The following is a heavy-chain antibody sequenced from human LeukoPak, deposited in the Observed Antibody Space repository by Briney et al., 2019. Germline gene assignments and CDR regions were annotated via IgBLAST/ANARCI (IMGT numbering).Heavy chain of an antibody. Sequence: GASVKVSCKASGYTFTGYYMHWVRQAPGQGPEWMGRINPNSGGTNYAQKFQGRVTMTRDTSISTAYMELSRLRSDDTAVYYCARDSEYYDSSGYYYDLQHWGQGTLVTVSS. D-gene: IGHD3-22*01. CDR2: INPNSGGT. J-gene: IGHJ1*01. CDR3: ARDSEYYDSSGYYYDLQH. V-gene: IGHV1-2*06. CDR1: GYTFTGYY.